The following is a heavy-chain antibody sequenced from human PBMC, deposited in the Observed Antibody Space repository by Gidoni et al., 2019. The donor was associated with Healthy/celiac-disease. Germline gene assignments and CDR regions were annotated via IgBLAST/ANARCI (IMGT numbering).Heavy chain of an antibody. CDR2: IYYSGST. CDR1: GGSISSSSYY. V-gene: IGHV4-39*01. D-gene: IGHD3-22*01. CDR3: ARYASYDSSGYNWFDP. J-gene: IGHJ5*02. Sequence: QLHLQESGPGLVTPSETLSLTCTVSGGSISSSSYYWGWIRQPPGKGLEWFGSIYYSGSTYYNPSLKSRVTISVDTSKNQFSLKLSSVTAADTAVYYCARYASYDSSGYNWFDPWGQGTLVTVSS.